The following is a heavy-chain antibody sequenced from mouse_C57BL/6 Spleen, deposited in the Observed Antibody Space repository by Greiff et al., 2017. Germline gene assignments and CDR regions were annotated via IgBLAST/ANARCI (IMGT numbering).Heavy chain of an antibody. CDR1: GFSFNTYA. CDR2: IRSKSNNYAT. D-gene: IGHD4-1*01. V-gene: IGHV10-1*01. J-gene: IGHJ4*01. Sequence: EVQLVESGGGLVQPKGSLKLSCAASGFSFNTYAMNWVRQAPGKGLEWVARIRSKSNNYATYYADSVKDRFTISRDDSESMLYLQMNNLKTEDTAMYYCVRHALLTGTGAMDYWGQGTSVTVSS. CDR3: VRHALLTGTGAMDY.